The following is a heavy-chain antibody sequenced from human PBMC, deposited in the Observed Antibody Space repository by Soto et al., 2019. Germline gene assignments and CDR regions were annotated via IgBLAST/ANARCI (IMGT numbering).Heavy chain of an antibody. V-gene: IGHV4-4*02. CDR3: ASVRGGYYYSMDV. Sequence: QVQLQESGPGLVKPSGTLSLTCAVSGGSISSSNWWSWVRQPPGKGLEWIGENYHSGSTNYNPSLKSRDTISVDKPKNPFSLKRISVTAADTAVYYCASVRGGYYYSMDVWSQGTTVTVSS. CDR2: NYHSGST. D-gene: IGHD3-10*02. CDR1: GGSISSSNW. J-gene: IGHJ6*02.